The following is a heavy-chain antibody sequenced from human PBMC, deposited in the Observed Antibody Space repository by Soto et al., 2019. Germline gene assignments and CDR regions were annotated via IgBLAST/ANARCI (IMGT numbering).Heavy chain of an antibody. CDR1: DFILSDAW. CDR2: IKSKAHGGKT. CDR3: ASYRDSSGLRRYDY. D-gene: IGHD3-22*01. V-gene: IGHV3-15*07. Sequence: EVQLEESGGGLIKPGESLTLSCAASDFILSDAWMKWVRQAPGKGLEWVGRIKSKAHGGKTDYDAPLKGRFTILRDVSKNALYLQMNSLQTEYTAMYYCASYRDSSGLRRYDYWGLGVLGTVSS. J-gene: IGHJ4*02.